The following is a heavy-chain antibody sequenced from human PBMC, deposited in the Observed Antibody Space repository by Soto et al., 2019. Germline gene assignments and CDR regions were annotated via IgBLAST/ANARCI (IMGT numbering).Heavy chain of an antibody. CDR2: IIPIFGTA. D-gene: IGHD2-21*01. CDR3: ARVVGDYYYYYGMDV. Sequence: SVKVSCKASGGTFSSYAISWVRQAPGQGLEWMGGIIPIFGTANYAQKFQGRVTITADESTSTAYMELSSLRPEDTAVYYCARVVGDYYYYYGMDVWGQGTTVTVSS. J-gene: IGHJ6*02. V-gene: IGHV1-69*13. CDR1: GGTFSSYA.